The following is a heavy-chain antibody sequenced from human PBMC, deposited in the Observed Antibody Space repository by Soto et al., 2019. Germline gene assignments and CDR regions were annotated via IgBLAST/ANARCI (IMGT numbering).Heavy chain of an antibody. D-gene: IGHD3-16*01. J-gene: IGHJ4*02. Sequence: QVQLVQSGAEVKKPGSSVKVSCKASGGTFSNDTITWVRQAPGQGLEWMGRLIPILGLANYAQKFRGRVTSTADKSTTTAYMALISLRSEDTAMYYCARFKLGADDWGQGTLVTVSS. CDR2: LIPILGLA. V-gene: IGHV1-69*02. CDR3: ARFKLGADD. CDR1: GGTFSNDT.